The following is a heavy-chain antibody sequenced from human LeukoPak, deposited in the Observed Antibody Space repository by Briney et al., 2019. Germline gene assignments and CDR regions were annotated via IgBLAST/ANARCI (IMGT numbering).Heavy chain of an antibody. D-gene: IGHD1-26*01. CDR2: ITSDGSGI. CDR1: GFTFSSYW. Sequence: GGSLRLSCAASGFTFSSYWMHWVRQPPGKGLVWVSRITSDGSGIGYADSVKGRFSTSRDNAKNTLYLQMNSLRAEDTAVYYCASGRLVGAPDYWGQGTLVTVSS. J-gene: IGHJ4*02. CDR3: ASGRLVGAPDY. V-gene: IGHV3-74*01.